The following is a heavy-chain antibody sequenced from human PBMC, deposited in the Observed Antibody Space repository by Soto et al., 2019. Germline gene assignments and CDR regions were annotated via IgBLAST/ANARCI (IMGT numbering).Heavy chain of an antibody. J-gene: IGHJ4*02. CDR3: ARGSLAARPYHYDY. V-gene: IGHV3-23*01. Sequence: EVQLLESGGCLVQPGGSLRLSCAASGFTFNSYAMSWVRQAPGKGLEWVSGISDSGGSTYYADSMKGRFSITRDNSKNTLYVQMSSLRAEDKAVYYCARGSLAARPYHYDYWGQGTLVTVSS. D-gene: IGHD6-6*01. CDR2: ISDSGGST. CDR1: GFTFNSYA.